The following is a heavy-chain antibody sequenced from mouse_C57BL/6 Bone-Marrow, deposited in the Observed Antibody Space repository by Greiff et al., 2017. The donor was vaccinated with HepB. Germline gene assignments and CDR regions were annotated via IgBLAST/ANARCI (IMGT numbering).Heavy chain of an antibody. CDR2: IDPENGDT. D-gene: IGHD2-2*01. Sequence: EVMLVESGAELVRPGASVKLSCTASGFNIKDDYMHWVKQRPEQGLEWIGWIDPENGDTEYASKFQGKATITADTSSNTAYLQLSSLTSEDTAVYYCTTLFYYGYDSFAYWGQGTLVTVSA. V-gene: IGHV14-4*01. CDR1: GFNIKDDY. CDR3: TTLFYYGYDSFAY. J-gene: IGHJ3*01.